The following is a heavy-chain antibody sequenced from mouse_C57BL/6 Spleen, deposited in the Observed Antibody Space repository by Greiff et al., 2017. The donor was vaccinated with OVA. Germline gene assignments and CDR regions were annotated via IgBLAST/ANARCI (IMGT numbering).Heavy chain of an antibody. CDR2: IDPSDSET. J-gene: IGHJ4*01. Sequence: QVQLQQPGAELVRPGSSVKLSCKASGYTFTSYWMHWVKQRPIQGLEWIGNIDPSDSETHYNQKFKDKATLTVDKSSSTAYMQLSSLTSEDSAVYYCASGSSFHYYAMDYWGQGTSVTVSS. V-gene: IGHV1-52*01. CDR3: ASGSSFHYYAMDY. D-gene: IGHD1-1*01. CDR1: GYTFTSYW.